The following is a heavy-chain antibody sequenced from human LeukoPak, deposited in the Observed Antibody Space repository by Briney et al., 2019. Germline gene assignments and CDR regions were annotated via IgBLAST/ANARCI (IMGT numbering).Heavy chain of an antibody. D-gene: IGHD3-22*01. Sequence: GASVKVSCKASVGTFSSYAISWVRQAPGQGLEWMGRIIPILGIANYAQKFQGRVTITADKSTSTAYMELSSLRSEDTAVYYCARSSLVSYDSSGYYRGPYYFDYWGQGTLVTVSS. CDR1: VGTFSSYA. CDR2: IIPILGIA. V-gene: IGHV1-69*04. J-gene: IGHJ4*02. CDR3: ARSSLVSYDSSGYYRGPYYFDY.